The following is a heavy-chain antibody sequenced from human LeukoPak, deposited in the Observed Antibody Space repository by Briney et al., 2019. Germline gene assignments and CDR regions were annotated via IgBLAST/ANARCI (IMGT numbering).Heavy chain of an antibody. Sequence: GGSLRLSCAASGFTFSSYAMSWVRQPPGKGLEWVSAISGSGGDTFYADSVKGRFTISRENFKSTLSLQMNSLRAEDTALYYCARDLSYSSGWSDYWGQGTLVTVPS. V-gene: IGHV3-23*01. J-gene: IGHJ4*02. CDR2: ISGSGGDT. CDR1: GFTFSSYA. D-gene: IGHD6-13*01. CDR3: ARDLSYSSGWSDY.